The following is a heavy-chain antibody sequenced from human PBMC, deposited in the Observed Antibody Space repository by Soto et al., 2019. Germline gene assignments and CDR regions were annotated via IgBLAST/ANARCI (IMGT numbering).Heavy chain of an antibody. V-gene: IGHV4-34*01. CDR3: ARDPREYKPTPYGMDV. D-gene: IGHD2-2*01. CDR1: GGSFSGYY. Sequence: SETLSLTCAVYGGSFSGYYWSWIRQPPGKGLEWIGEINHSGSTNYNPSLKSRVTISVDTSKNQFSLKLSSVTAADTAVYYCARDPREYKPTPYGMDVWGQGTPVTFYS. CDR2: INHSGST. J-gene: IGHJ6*02.